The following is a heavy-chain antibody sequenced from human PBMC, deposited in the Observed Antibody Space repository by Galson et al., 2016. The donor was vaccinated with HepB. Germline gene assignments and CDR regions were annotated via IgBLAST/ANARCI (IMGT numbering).Heavy chain of an antibody. V-gene: IGHV1-24*01. CDR3: AVVMVDFELDAFDF. J-gene: IGHJ3*01. Sequence: SVKVSCKVSGYTLTELSMHWVRQAPGKGLEWMGGFDPEDGERMYAEKFQGRVTMTEDTSTDTAYMDLSSLRSEDTAVYDCAVVMVDFELDAFDFWGQGTMVTVSS. CDR1: GYTLTELS. CDR2: FDPEDGER. D-gene: IGHD2-15*01.